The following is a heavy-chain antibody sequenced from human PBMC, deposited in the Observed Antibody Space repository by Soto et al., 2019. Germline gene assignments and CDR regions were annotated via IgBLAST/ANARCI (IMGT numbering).Heavy chain of an antibody. D-gene: IGHD5-12*01. V-gene: IGHV3-73*02. CDR3: SRVQVAPIGDYYDHGMDV. J-gene: IGHJ6*02. Sequence: EVQLVESGGGLVQPGGSLKLSCAASGFIFSGSAIHWVRQASGKGLEWVGRIRSRANNYATSSGESVKSRFKFSRDDSKNTAYLQMNSLKTEDTATYSCSRVQVAPIGDYYDHGMDVWGQGTTVTVSS. CDR1: GFIFSGSA. CDR2: IRSRANNYAT.